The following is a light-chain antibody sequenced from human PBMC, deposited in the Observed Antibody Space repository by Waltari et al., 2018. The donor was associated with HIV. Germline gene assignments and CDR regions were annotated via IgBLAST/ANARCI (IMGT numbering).Light chain of an antibody. V-gene: IGKV3-20*01. CDR1: ESVSNR. J-gene: IGKJ1*01. Sequence: EVVLTQSPGPLSLSPGERAPLSCRASESVSNRLAWYQQKPGQAPRLLIFDVSSRATGIPDRFSGSGSGADFTLTISRLEPEDVAVYYCQQYGSSPPQTFGQGTKVEVK. CDR3: QQYGSSPPQT. CDR2: DVS.